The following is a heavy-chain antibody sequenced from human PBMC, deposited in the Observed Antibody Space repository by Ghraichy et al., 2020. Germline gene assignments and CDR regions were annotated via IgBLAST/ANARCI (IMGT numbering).Heavy chain of an antibody. CDR2: IFYSGST. Sequence: SETLSLTCTISGGSIYSYYWGWIRKPPGKGLEWIGYIFYSGSTNYNPSLKSRVTISVDTSKNKFSLKLNSVTAADTAIYYCATGTGIAEGDYWGQGILVTVSS. J-gene: IGHJ4*02. CDR1: GGSIYSYY. V-gene: IGHV4-59*01. CDR3: ATGTGIAEGDY. D-gene: IGHD6-13*01.